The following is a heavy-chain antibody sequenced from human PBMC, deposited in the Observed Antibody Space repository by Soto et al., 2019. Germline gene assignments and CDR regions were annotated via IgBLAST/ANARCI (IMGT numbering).Heavy chain of an antibody. CDR1: GGSFSGYY. J-gene: IGHJ4*02. CDR2: INHRGST. Sequence: SETLSLTCAVYGGSFSGYYWSWIRQAPGKGLEWIGEINHRGSTNDKPSLKSRVTISVDTSKNQFSLRLSSATAADTAVYYGARGLHSSGWTDYWGQGTLVTVSS. V-gene: IGHV4-34*01. D-gene: IGHD6-19*01. CDR3: ARGLHSSGWTDY.